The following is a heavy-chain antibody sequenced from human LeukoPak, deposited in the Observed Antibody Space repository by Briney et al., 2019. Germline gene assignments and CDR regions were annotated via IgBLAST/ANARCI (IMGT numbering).Heavy chain of an antibody. Sequence: PQTLSLTCAVYGGSFSGYYWGWVRRPPGKGLEWVGGINHSGSTNYNPSLKRRVTISVDTSKNQFSRKLSSVTAADTAVYYCARPGVYSSSWWGLGYYFDYWGQGTLVTVSS. CDR1: GGSFSGYY. V-gene: IGHV4-34*01. CDR2: INHSGST. D-gene: IGHD6-13*01. J-gene: IGHJ4*02. CDR3: ARPGVYSSSWWGLGYYFDY.